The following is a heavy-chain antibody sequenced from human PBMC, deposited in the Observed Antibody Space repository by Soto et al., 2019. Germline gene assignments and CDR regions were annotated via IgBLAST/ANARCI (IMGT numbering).Heavy chain of an antibody. Sequence: LRLSCTVSVFTLSMYSMTWFRQAPGKGLEWVSKIPQEGSDGHYVDSVKGRFNIYSGNAKNAVYLQMNSLRAEDTAVYYCARDQLILPAHDFFYGSDVWGQGAKGTVSS. J-gene: IGHJ6*02. CDR3: ARDQLILPAHDFFYGSDV. V-gene: IGHV3-7*03. CDR2: IPQEGSDG. CDR1: VFTLSMYS. D-gene: IGHD2-21*02.